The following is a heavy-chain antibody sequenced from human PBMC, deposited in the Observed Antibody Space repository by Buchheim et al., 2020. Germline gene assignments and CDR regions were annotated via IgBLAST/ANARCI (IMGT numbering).Heavy chain of an antibody. Sequence: QVQLQESGPGLVKPSQTLSLTCTVSGGSISSGGYYWSWIRQHPGKGLEWIGYIYYSGSTYYNPSLKSRVTISVDTSKNQFSLKLSSVTAADTAVYYCARGRVSGSGSYFPHPSDDAFDIWGQGT. CDR1: GGSISSGGYY. CDR3: ARGRVSGSGSYFPHPSDDAFDI. J-gene: IGHJ3*02. V-gene: IGHV4-31*03. D-gene: IGHD3-10*01. CDR2: IYYSGST.